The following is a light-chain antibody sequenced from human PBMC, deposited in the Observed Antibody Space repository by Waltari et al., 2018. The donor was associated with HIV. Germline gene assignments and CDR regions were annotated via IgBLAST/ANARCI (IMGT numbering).Light chain of an antibody. Sequence: DIVLTQSPATLSLSPGESATLSCRASQSVGTYLVWYQQRPGQPPRLLIHDASNRATGIPARFSGSGSGTDFTLTITSLEPEDFAVYFCQHRVNWVTFGAGTRVE. CDR1: QSVGTY. J-gene: IGKJ4*01. CDR3: QHRVNWVT. V-gene: IGKV3-11*01. CDR2: DAS.